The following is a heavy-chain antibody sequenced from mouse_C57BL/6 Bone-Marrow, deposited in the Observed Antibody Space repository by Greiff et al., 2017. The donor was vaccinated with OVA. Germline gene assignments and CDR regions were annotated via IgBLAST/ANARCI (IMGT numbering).Heavy chain of an antibody. Sequence: VQLQQPGAELVRPGTSVKLSCKASGYTFTSYWMHWVKQRPGQGLEWIGVIDPSDSYTNYNQKLKGKATLTLDTSSSTAYMQLSSLTSEDSAVYYCARGVYDGYYNYAMDYWGQGTSVTVSS. CDR3: ARGVYDGYYNYAMDY. CDR1: GYTFTSYW. J-gene: IGHJ4*01. CDR2: IDPSDSYT. V-gene: IGHV1-59*01. D-gene: IGHD2-3*01.